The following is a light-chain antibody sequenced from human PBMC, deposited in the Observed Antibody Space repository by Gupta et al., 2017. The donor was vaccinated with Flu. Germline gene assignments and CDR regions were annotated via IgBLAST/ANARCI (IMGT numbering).Light chain of an antibody. J-gene: IGKJ2*01. CDR2: GAT. CDR1: QSVSSNY. Sequence: ILALSPGDGATLACRASQSVSSNYLAWYQQKAGQAPRLLIYGATNRATGIPDRFTGSGSGTDFTLTISRLEPEDFAVYYCQQYGASPAYTFGQGTKLEIK. CDR3: QQYGASPAYT. V-gene: IGKV3-20*01.